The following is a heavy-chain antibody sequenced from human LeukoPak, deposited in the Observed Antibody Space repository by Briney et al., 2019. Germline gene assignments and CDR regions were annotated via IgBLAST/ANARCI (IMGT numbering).Heavy chain of an antibody. V-gene: IGHV3-53*01. Sequence: GGSLRPSCAVSGFTVSSNYMSWVRQAPGKGLEWVSVIFSGGGTYYADSVKGRFTISRDNFKNTLYLQMNSLRAEDTAVYYCARGGSTRIYYFDYWGQGTLVTVSS. CDR2: IFSGGGT. J-gene: IGHJ4*02. CDR3: ARGGSTRIYYFDY. CDR1: GFTVSSNY.